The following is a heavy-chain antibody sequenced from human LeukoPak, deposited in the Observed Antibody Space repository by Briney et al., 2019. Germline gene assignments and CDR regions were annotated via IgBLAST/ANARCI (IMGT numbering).Heavy chain of an antibody. CDR2: ISAYNGNT. CDR1: GYTFTSYG. V-gene: IGHV1-18*01. J-gene: IGHJ4*02. Sequence: GASVKVSCKASGYTFTSYGISWVRQAPGQGLEWMGWISAYNGNTNYAQKLQGRVTMTTDTSTSTAYMELRSLRSDDTAVYYCARGIDTAMVTWEKDHYDSSGYHYFDYWGQGTLVTVSS. CDR3: ARGIDTAMVTWEKDHYDSSGYHYFDY. D-gene: IGHD3-22*01.